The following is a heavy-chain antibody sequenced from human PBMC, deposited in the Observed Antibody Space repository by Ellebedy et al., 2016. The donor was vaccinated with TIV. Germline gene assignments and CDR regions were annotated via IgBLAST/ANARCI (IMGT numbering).Heavy chain of an antibody. CDR3: ARCHFHYVDLDHWYFDL. J-gene: IGHJ2*01. D-gene: IGHD4-17*01. V-gene: IGHV4-34*01. CDR1: GGSFSGYS. Sequence: SETLSLTCAVFGGSFSGYSWSWIRQPPGKGLEWIGSVNHRESTNYNPSLKSRVTMSVDTSKNQFSLRLRSVTAADTAVYYCARCHFHYVDLDHWYFDLWGRGTLVTVSS. CDR2: VNHREST.